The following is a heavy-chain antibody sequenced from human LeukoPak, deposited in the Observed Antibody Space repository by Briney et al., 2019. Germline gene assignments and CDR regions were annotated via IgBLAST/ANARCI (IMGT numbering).Heavy chain of an antibody. CDR2: IYYSGST. CDR3: ARGVVDYYYAMDV. V-gene: IGHV4-31*03. CDR1: GGSISSSGYY. Sequence: SQTLSLTCTVSGGSISSSGYYWSWIRQHPGKGLEWIGYIYYSGSTYYNPSLKSRLTISVDTSENQFSLKLSSVTAADTAVYDCARGVVDYYYAMDVWGQGTTVTVSS. D-gene: IGHD2-15*01. J-gene: IGHJ6*02.